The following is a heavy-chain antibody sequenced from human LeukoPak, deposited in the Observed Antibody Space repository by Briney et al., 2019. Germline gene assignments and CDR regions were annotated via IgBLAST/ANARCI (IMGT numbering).Heavy chain of an antibody. Sequence: PARSLRLACAASGFTFSGHWMSWVRQAPGKGLEWVANINQGGSDKYYVDSVKGRFTISRDKANNLLYLQMNSLRGEDTAVYYCTRDRSRAEDDWGQGSLVTVSS. CDR1: GFTFSGHW. D-gene: IGHD1-14*01. J-gene: IGHJ4*02. CDR2: INQGGSDK. V-gene: IGHV3-7*01. CDR3: TRDRSRAEDD.